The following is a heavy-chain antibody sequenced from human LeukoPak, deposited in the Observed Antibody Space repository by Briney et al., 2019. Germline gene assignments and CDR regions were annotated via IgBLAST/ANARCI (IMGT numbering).Heavy chain of an antibody. CDR3: ARAYSGYDPYKFHSGMDV. CDR1: GISITGYY. D-gene: IGHD5-12*01. CDR2: IFYSGST. V-gene: IGHV4-59*08. J-gene: IGHJ6*02. Sequence: PSETLSLTCTVSGISITGYYWSWIRQPPGKGLEFIGYIFYSGSTNYNPSLKSRVTISLDRTKSQFSLKLSSVTAAATAVYYCARAYSGYDPYKFHSGMDVWGQGTPVTVSS.